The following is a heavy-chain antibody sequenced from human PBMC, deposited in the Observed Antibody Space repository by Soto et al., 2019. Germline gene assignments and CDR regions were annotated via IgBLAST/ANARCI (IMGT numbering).Heavy chain of an antibody. D-gene: IGHD1-1*01. CDR2: ILHDGGIK. CDR3: VGEHDALDV. V-gene: IGHV3-30-3*01. Sequence: QVRLVESGGGVVQPGRSLTLSCAASGFPFTSYTIHWVRQAPGQGQEWVAVILHDGGIKHYADSVKGRFTISRYNSKNTLYLLMISLRDEDAAALHCVGEHDALDVWVHDDTVTVAS. J-gene: IGHJ6*02. CDR1: GFPFTSYT.